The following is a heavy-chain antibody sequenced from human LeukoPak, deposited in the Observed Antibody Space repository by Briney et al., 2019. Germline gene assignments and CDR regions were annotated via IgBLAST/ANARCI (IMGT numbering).Heavy chain of an antibody. D-gene: IGHD3-9*01. CDR1: GFTFRNYG. CDR2: ISIDGSEK. V-gene: IGHV3-33*08. CDR3: AKAEGYDILTGLDY. J-gene: IGHJ4*02. Sequence: GGSLRLSCAASGFTFRNYGMHWVRQAPGKGLEWVAVISIDGSEKYYADSVKGRFTISRDNSKNTLYLQMNSLRTEDTAVYYCAKAEGYDILTGLDYWGQGTLVTVSS.